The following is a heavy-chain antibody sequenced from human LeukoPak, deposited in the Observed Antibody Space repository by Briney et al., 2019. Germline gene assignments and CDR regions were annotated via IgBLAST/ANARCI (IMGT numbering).Heavy chain of an antibody. V-gene: IGHV4-39*07. D-gene: IGHD4-11*01. CDR3: ARLRGNYFPDY. CDR2: IYYSGST. J-gene: IGHJ4*02. Sequence: PSETLSLTCTVSGGSISSSSYYWGWIRQPPGKGLEWIGSIYYSGSTYYNPSLKSRVTISVDTSKNQFSLKLSSVTAADTAVYYCARLRGNYFPDYWDQGTLVTVSS. CDR1: GGSISSSSYY.